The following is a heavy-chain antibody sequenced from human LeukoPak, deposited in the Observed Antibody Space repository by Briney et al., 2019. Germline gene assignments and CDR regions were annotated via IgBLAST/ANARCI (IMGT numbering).Heavy chain of an antibody. CDR1: GFTFSRYA. V-gene: IGHV3-30-3*01. Sequence: GGSLRLSCAASGFTFSRYAMHWVRQAPGKGLEWVAVIPYDGSNKYYADSVKGRFTISRDNSKNTLYLQMNSLRAEDTAVYYCARARITIFGVVIGQGMDVWGQGTTVTVSS. CDR2: IPYDGSNK. D-gene: IGHD3-3*01. J-gene: IGHJ6*02. CDR3: ARARITIFGVVIGQGMDV.